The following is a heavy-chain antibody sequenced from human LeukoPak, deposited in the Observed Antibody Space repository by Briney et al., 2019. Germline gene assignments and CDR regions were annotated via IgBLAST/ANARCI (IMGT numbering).Heavy chain of an antibody. CDR3: ASSHDSSGYDY. CDR1: GGSISSYY. Sequence: SETLSLTCTVSGGSISSYYWSWIRQPPGKGLEWIGYIYYSGSTNYNPSLKSRVTISVDTSKNQSSLKLSSVTAADTAVYYCASSHDSSGYDYWGQGTLVTVSS. J-gene: IGHJ4*02. V-gene: IGHV4-59*08. D-gene: IGHD3-22*01. CDR2: IYYSGST.